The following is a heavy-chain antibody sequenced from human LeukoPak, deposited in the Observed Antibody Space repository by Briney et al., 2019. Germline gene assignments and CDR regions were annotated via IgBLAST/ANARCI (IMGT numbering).Heavy chain of an antibody. CDR3: ARAVVSGGSVSMDY. Sequence: ASVTVSCKASGYTFTSYGISWVRQAPGQGLEWMGWISAYNGNTNYAQKLQGRVTMTTDTSTSTAYTELRSLRSDDTAVYYCARAVVSGGSVSMDYWGQGTLVTVSS. CDR1: GYTFTSYG. V-gene: IGHV1-18*01. J-gene: IGHJ4*02. D-gene: IGHD2-15*01. CDR2: ISAYNGNT.